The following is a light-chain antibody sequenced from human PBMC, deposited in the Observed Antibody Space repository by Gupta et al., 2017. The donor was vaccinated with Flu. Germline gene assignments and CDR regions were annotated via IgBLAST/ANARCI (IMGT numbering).Light chain of an antibody. V-gene: IGLV1-44*01. J-gene: IGLJ3*02. Sequence: RVTISCAGTSSTVGSNNVSWYHPGPAPAPNLLIHSNNRRPSGVPARLSGSKYGTSATVLTTGLQAEDGADYYCAASDDSRNNWVFGGGTNLTVL. CDR1: SSTVGSNN. CDR2: SNN. CDR3: AASDDSRNNWV.